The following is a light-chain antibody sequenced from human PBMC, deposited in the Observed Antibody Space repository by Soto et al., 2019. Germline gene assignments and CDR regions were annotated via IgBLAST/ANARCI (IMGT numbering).Light chain of an antibody. CDR2: GNN. CDR3: QSYDGGLSGGI. CDR1: SSNIGAGFD. V-gene: IGLV1-40*01. J-gene: IGLJ2*01. Sequence: QSVLTQPPSASGAPGQRVTISCTGSSSNIGAGFDVHWYQQLPGTAPKLLIYGNNNRPSGVPDRFSGSKSGTSASLAITRLQAEDEADYYCQSYDGGLSGGIFGGGTKVTVL.